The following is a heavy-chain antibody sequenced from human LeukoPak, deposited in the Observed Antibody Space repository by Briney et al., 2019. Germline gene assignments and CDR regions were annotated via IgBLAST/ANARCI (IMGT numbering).Heavy chain of an antibody. Sequence: GGSLRLSCVASGFTFSNYWMHWVRQAPGKGLVWVSRINSDGSSTTSADSVKGRFTVSRDNAGNTLFLQMNSLRADDTAVYFCARGNAHAFDIWGQGTMVTVSS. CDR2: INSDGSST. CDR1: GFTFSNYW. V-gene: IGHV3-74*01. CDR3: ARGNAHAFDI. D-gene: IGHD1-1*01. J-gene: IGHJ3*02.